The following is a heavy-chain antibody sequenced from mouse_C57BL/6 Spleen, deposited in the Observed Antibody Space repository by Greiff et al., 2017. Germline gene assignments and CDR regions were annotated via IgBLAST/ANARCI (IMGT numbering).Heavy chain of an antibody. Sequence: VQLQQPGAELVKPGASVKLSCKASGYTFTSYWMHWVKQRPGQGLEWIGMIHPNSGSTNYNEKFKSKATLTVDKSSSTAYMQLSSLTSEDSAVYYCARRGYYYGSSYLYFDYWGQGTTLTVSS. D-gene: IGHD1-1*01. CDR3: ARRGYYYGSSYLYFDY. J-gene: IGHJ2*01. CDR1: GYTFTSYW. CDR2: IHPNSGST. V-gene: IGHV1-64*01.